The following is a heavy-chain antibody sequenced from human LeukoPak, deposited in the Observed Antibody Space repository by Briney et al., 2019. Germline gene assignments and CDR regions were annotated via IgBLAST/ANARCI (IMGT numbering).Heavy chain of an antibody. D-gene: IGHD1-20*01. CDR3: LRDLNWSLDQ. CDR2: IKSDGITI. V-gene: IGHV3-74*01. CDR1: GFTFSNYM. J-gene: IGHJ4*02. Sequence: GGSLRLSCAASGFTFSNYMMHWVRQAPGKGLVWVSRIKSDGITITYADSVKGRVTISRDNAKNTLYLQMNSLRAEDTAVYYCLRDLNWSLDQWGQGTLVTVSS.